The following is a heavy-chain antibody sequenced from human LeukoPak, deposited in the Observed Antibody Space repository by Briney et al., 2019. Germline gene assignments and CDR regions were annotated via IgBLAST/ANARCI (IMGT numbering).Heavy chain of an antibody. CDR1: GGSISSSSYY. CDR3: ARRGSSSFDS. CDR2: IYYSGST. J-gene: IGHJ4*02. Sequence: PSDTLSLTCTVSGGSISSSSYYWGWIRQPPGKGLEWIGSIYYSGSTYYNPSLESRITISVDTSKNQFSLKLNSVTAADTSVYYCARRGSSSFDSWGQGTLVTVSS. D-gene: IGHD6-6*01. V-gene: IGHV4-39*01.